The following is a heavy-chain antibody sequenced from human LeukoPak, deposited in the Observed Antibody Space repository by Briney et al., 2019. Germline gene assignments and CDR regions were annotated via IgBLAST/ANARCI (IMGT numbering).Heavy chain of an antibody. CDR3: ARHPDQTRGPG. J-gene: IGHJ4*02. D-gene: IGHD3-10*01. CDR2: IYTSGST. CDR1: GGSISSGSYY. Sequence: SETLSLTCTVSGGSISSGSYYWSWIRQPAGKGLEWIGRIYTSGSTNYNPSLKSRVTISVDTSKNQFSLKLSSVTAADTAVYYCARHPDQTRGPGWSQGTLVTVSS. V-gene: IGHV4-61*02.